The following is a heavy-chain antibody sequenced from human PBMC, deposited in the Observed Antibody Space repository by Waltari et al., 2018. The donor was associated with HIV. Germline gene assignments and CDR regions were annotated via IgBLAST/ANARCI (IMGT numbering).Heavy chain of an antibody. V-gene: IGHV3-23*01. Sequence: EVQLLESGGGLVRPGGSLRLSCAASGFPFTTYAMTWVRQAPGKGLEWVSAISGGGDSTYYADSVKGRFTISRDNSKNTLYLQMNSLRAEDTAVYFCAKLASGWYGYWGQGTLVTVSS. CDR3: AKLASGWYGY. CDR2: ISGGGDST. D-gene: IGHD6-19*01. J-gene: IGHJ4*02. CDR1: GFPFTTYA.